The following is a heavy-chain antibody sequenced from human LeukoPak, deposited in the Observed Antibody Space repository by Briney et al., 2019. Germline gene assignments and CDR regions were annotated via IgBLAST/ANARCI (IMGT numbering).Heavy chain of an antibody. CDR1: GGSISSYY. Sequence: PSETLSLTCTVSGGSISSYYWSRIRQPPGKGLEWIGYIYYSGSTNYNPSLKSRVTISVDTSKNQFSLKLSSVTAADTAVYYCARGLGYCSGGSCYFDYWGQGTLVTVSS. J-gene: IGHJ4*02. CDR2: IYYSGST. D-gene: IGHD2-15*01. CDR3: ARGLGYCSGGSCYFDY. V-gene: IGHV4-59*01.